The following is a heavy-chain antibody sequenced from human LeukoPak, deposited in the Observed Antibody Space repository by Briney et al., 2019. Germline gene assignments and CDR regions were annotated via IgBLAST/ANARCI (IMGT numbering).Heavy chain of an antibody. D-gene: IGHD3-10*01. CDR1: GFTFSTYW. V-gene: IGHV3-7*01. CDR2: IHQDGSDK. Sequence: HPGGSLRLSCAASGFTFSTYWMSWVRQAPGKGLEWVANIHQDGSDKYYVDSVKGRFTISRDNAKNSLYLQMNSLRAEDTAVYYCARGSNYYGSGSAYYYYMDVWGKGTTVTVSS. CDR3: ARGSNYYGSGSAYYYYMDV. J-gene: IGHJ6*03.